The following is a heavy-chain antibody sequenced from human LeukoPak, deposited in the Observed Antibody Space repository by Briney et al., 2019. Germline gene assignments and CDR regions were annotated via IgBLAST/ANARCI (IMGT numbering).Heavy chain of an antibody. Sequence: SETLSLTCAVYGGSFSGYYWSWIRQPPGKGLEWIGKINHSGSTNYNPSLKSRVTISVDTSKNQFSLKLSSVTAADTAVYYCARSMYYYDSSGYWINRYYYGMDVWGQGTTVTVSS. D-gene: IGHD3-22*01. CDR3: ARSMYYYDSSGYWINRYYYGMDV. CDR2: INHSGST. J-gene: IGHJ6*02. V-gene: IGHV4-34*01. CDR1: GGSFSGYY.